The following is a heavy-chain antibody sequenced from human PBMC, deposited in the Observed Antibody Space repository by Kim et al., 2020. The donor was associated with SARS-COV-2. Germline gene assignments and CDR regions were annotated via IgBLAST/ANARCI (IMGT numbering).Heavy chain of an antibody. CDR2: INGVNGNT. CDR1: GYTLSSYC. J-gene: IGHJ4*02. Sequence: ASVKVSCKASGYTLSSYCMHWVRQSPGQRPEWMGWINGVNGNTKYSLKFEGRVTITRDTSASTVYMELSSLISEDTAVYYCARDGRSVDYYFDYWGQGTLVTVSS. V-gene: IGHV1-3*01. CDR3: ARDGRSVDYYFDY.